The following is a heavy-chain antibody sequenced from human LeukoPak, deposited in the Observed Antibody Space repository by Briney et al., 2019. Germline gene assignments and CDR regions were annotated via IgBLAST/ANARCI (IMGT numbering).Heavy chain of an antibody. CDR2: IWYDGKTT. J-gene: IGHJ6*02. D-gene: IGHD6-19*01. Sequence: GGSLRLSCAASGFTFNEHGMHWVRQTPGKGLEWVAVIWYDGKTTRYADSVKGRFTISRDNSKNTLYLQMDSLRAEDTAVYYCAKDRYSSGWYRFGYYYYGMDVWGQGTTVTVSS. V-gene: IGHV3-33*06. CDR1: GFTFNEHG. CDR3: AKDRYSSGWYRFGYYYYGMDV.